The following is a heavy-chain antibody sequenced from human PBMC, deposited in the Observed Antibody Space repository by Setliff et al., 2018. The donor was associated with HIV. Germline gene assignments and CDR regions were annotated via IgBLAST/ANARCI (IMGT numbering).Heavy chain of an antibody. D-gene: IGHD2-8*01. CDR3: VLYSTGASRFDY. Sequence: ASVKVSCKASGVTFSNCSISWVRQAPGKGLHWMGRIDPENDETKYSQKFQVRFTMTADRSTDTAYMELSGLRSEDTAIYYCVLYSTGASRFDYWGQGTLVTVSS. V-gene: IGHV1-24*01. CDR2: IDPENDET. J-gene: IGHJ4*02. CDR1: GVTFSNCS.